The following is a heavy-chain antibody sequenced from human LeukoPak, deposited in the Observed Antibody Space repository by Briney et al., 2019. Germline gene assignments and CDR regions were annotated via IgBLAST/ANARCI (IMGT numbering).Heavy chain of an antibody. Sequence: ASVKVSCKASGYTFTDYYLHWGRHAPGQGLEWMGWINPNSGGTIYAQKFQGRVTMTRDTSISTAYMELSRLRSDDTAVYYCARSDYLNWLDPWGQGTLVSVSS. CDR3: ARSDYLNWLDP. CDR1: GYTFTDYY. CDR2: INPNSGGT. V-gene: IGHV1-2*02. D-gene: IGHD3-16*01. J-gene: IGHJ5*02.